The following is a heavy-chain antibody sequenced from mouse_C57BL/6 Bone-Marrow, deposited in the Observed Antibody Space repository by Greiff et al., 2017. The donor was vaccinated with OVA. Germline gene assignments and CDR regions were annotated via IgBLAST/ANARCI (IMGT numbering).Heavy chain of an antibody. CDR1: GYTFTSYW. CDR3: AVPDYYGSSYDWYFDV. D-gene: IGHD1-1*01. Sequence: QVQLQQPGAELVRPGSSVKLSCKASGYTFTSYWMDWVKQRPGQGLEWIGNIYPSDSETHYNQKFKDKATLTVDKSSSTAYMQLSSLTSEDSAVYYCAVPDYYGSSYDWYFDVWGTGTTVTVSS. CDR2: IYPSDSET. V-gene: IGHV1-61*01. J-gene: IGHJ1*03.